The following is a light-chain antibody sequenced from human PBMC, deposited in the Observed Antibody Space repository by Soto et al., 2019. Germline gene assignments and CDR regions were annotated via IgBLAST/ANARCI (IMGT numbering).Light chain of an antibody. CDR2: ANN. CDR1: GSNSGAGSD. V-gene: IGLV1-40*01. Sequence: QSVRSQPPSVSGAPGQRVTISCTGSGSNSGAGSDVHWYQQLPGTAPKLLVYANNNRPSGVPDRFSGSKSATSASLAITGLQAEDEADYYCQSYDSSLSGWVFGTGTKLTVL. CDR3: QSYDSSLSGWV. J-gene: IGLJ1*01.